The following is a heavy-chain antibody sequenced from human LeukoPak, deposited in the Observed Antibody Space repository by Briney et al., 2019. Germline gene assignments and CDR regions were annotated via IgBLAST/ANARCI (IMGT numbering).Heavy chain of an antibody. CDR1: GYSFTSYW. D-gene: IGHD2-2*01. Sequence: GESLKISCKGSGYSFTSYWIAWVRQMPGKGLEWMGVIYPGDSNTKYSPSFQGQVTISADKSISTAYLQWSSLKASDTAMYYCARSSTSSPQDYWGQGTLVTVST. J-gene: IGHJ4*02. CDR2: IYPGDSNT. V-gene: IGHV5-51*01. CDR3: ARSSTSSPQDY.